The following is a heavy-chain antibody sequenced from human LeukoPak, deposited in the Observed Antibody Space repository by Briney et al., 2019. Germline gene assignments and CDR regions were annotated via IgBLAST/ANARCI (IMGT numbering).Heavy chain of an antibody. J-gene: IGHJ4*01. CDR2: IYHSGST. V-gene: IGHV4-38-2*01. D-gene: IGHD3-10*01. CDR3: ASQRSYYGSGVYFDY. Sequence: TSETLSLTCALSRHSLNNRYNGGGILQPPGKGLEWIGSIYHSGSTYYNPSLKSRVTISVDTSKNQFSLKLSSETAADTAVYYCASQRSYYGSGVYFDYWGQGTLVTVSS. CDR1: RHSLNNRYN.